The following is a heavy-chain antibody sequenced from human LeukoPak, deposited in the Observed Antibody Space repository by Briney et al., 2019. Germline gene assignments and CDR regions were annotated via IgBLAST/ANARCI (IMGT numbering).Heavy chain of an antibody. J-gene: IGHJ4*02. Sequence: PSETLSLTCTVSDASVSSDNYYWSWIQQPPGKGLEWIGYVYYSGSTNYNPSLKSRVTISVDTSKNQFSLKLSSVTAADTAVYYCARRKAVRPRDYYFDYWGQGTLVTVSS. CDR2: VYYSGST. V-gene: IGHV4-61*01. CDR1: DASVSSDNYY. CDR3: ARRKAVRPRDYYFDY. D-gene: IGHD6-6*01.